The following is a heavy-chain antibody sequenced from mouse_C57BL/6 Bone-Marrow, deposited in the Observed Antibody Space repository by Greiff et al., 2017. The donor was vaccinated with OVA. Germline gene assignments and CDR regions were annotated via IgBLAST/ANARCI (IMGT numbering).Heavy chain of an antibody. D-gene: IGHD2-2*01. J-gene: IGHJ2*01. CDR2: IYPGSGST. CDR3: ARKGLLWLRRGFDY. CDR1: GASYW. V-gene: IGHV1-55*01. Sequence: QVQLKQPGAELVKPGASVKMSCKTSGASYWITWVKQRPGQGLEGIGDIYPGSGSTNYNEKFKSKATLTVDTSSSTAYMQLSSLTSEDSAVYYCARKGLLWLRRGFDYWGQGTTLTVSS.